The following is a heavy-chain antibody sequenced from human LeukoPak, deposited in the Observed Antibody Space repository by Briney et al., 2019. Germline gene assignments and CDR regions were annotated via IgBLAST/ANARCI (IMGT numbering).Heavy chain of an antibody. CDR1: GYTFTTYD. J-gene: IGHJ4*02. V-gene: IGHV1-8*01. CDR2: VNPSSGVT. CDR3: AKNYDFLTGYAS. D-gene: IGHD3-9*01. Sequence: ASVKVSCKAFGYTFTTYDINWVRQAAGQGLEWMGWVNPSSGVTRYAQKFQGRVTMTRNTSISTAYMELSSLRSEDTAVYYCAKNYDFLTGYASWGQGTLVTVSS.